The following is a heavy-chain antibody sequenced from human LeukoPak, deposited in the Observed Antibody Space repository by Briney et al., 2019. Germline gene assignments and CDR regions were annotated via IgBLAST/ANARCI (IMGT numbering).Heavy chain of an antibody. V-gene: IGHV3-15*01. J-gene: IGHJ4*02. Sequence: GGSLRLSCAVSGFTFSNAWMSWVRQAPGKGLEWVGSIKRKTDGGTTDYAAPVKGRFTISRDDSTNTLYLQMDSLKTEDTAVYYCTTNAYYDVLTGYLTDFDYWGQGTLVTVSS. CDR1: GFTFSNAW. CDR2: IKRKTDGGTT. CDR3: TTNAYYDVLTGYLTDFDY. D-gene: IGHD3-9*01.